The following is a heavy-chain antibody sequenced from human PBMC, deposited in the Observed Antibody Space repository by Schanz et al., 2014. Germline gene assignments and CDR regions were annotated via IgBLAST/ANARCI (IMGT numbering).Heavy chain of an antibody. D-gene: IGHD3-22*01. V-gene: IGHV3-23*04. CDR2: FIVDSGNT. CDR3: AKDPSHGDYDYYFDY. Sequence: VQLVESGGGVVQPGGSLRLSCAASGFTFSNYAMSWVRQAPGKGLEWVSGFIVDSGNTYYAGSVKGRFSISRDYSKNTLYLQMNSLRAEDTAVYYCAKDPSHGDYDYYFDYWGQGTLVTVSS. CDR1: GFTFSNYA. J-gene: IGHJ4*02.